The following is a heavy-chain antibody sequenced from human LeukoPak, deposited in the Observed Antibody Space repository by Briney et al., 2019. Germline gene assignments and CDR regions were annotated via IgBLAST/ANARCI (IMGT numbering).Heavy chain of an antibody. J-gene: IGHJ4*02. CDR2: IYYSGST. Sequence: SETLSLTCTVSGGSISSSRYYWGWIRQPPGKGLEWIGSIYYSGSTYYNPSLKSRVTISVDTSKNQFSLKLSSVTAADTAVYYCARHRVAVAVAGFDYWGQGTLVTVSS. D-gene: IGHD6-19*01. CDR3: ARHRVAVAVAGFDY. CDR1: GGSISSSRYY. V-gene: IGHV4-39*01.